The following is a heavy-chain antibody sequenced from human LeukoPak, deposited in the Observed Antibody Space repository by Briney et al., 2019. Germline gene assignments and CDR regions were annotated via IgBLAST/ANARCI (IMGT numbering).Heavy chain of an antibody. J-gene: IGHJ4*02. CDR2: IGTAGDT. CDR3: ARGGSSNQFDY. Sequence: PGGSLRLSCAASGFAFSSYDMHWARQATGKGLEWVSAIGTAGDTYYPGSVKGRFTISRENAKNSLYLQMNSLRAGDTAVYYCARGGSSNQFDYWGQGTLVTVSS. CDR1: GFAFSSYD. D-gene: IGHD6-13*01. V-gene: IGHV3-13*01.